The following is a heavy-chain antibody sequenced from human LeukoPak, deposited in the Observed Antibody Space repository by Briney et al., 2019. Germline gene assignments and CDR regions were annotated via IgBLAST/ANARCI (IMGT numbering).Heavy chain of an antibody. J-gene: IGHJ4*02. D-gene: IGHD6-6*01. CDR3: ARGGSSSSDSNFDY. V-gene: IGHV4-31*03. CDR1: GGSINSGDYY. Sequence: PSQTLSLTCTVSGGSINSGDYYWSWIRQHPGKGLEWIGHIYYSGSTFYNPYLKSRLTISVDNSKNQFSLKLSSVTAADTAVYYCARGGSSSSDSNFDYWGQGTLVTVSS. CDR2: IYYSGST.